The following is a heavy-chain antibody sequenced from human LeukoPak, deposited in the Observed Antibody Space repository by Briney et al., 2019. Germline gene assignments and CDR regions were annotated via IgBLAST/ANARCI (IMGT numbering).Heavy chain of an antibody. Sequence: GGSLRLSCAASGFTFTSYTMHWVRQAPGKGLEWVAATSYDGGNKYYADSVKGRFTISRDNSKNTLYLQINSLRAEDTAVYFCARKSLWFKYYDYWGQGMLVTVSS. V-gene: IGHV3-30*04. CDR1: GFTFTSYT. J-gene: IGHJ4*02. CDR2: TSYDGGNK. D-gene: IGHD3-10*01. CDR3: ARKSLWFKYYDY.